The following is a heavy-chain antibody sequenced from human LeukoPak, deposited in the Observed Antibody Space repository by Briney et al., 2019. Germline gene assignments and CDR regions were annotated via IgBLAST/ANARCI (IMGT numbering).Heavy chain of an antibody. CDR2: IYSDGST. J-gene: IGHJ4*02. CDR1: GFTVSSNY. CDR3: ARGQSCSSTSCFFDY. V-gene: IGHV3-53*01. D-gene: IGHD2-2*01. Sequence: GGSLRLSCAASGFTVSSNYMSWVRQAPGKGLEWVSVIYSDGSTYYADSVKGRFTISRDNSKNTLYLQMNSLRVEDTAVYYCARGQSCSSTSCFFDYWGQGTLVTVSS.